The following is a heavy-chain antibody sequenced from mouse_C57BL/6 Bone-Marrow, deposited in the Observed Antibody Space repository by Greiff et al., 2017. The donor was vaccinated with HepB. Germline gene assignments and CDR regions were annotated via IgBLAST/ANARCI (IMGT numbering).Heavy chain of an antibody. J-gene: IGHJ1*03. D-gene: IGHD1-1*01. Sequence: VKLMESGPGILQSSQTLSLTCSFSGFSLSTSGMGVSWIRQPSGKGLEWLAHIYWDDDKRYNPSLKSRLTISKDTSRNQVFLKITSVDTADTATYYCARSYYYGSTHWYFDVWGTGTTVTVSS. V-gene: IGHV8-12*01. CDR2: IYWDDDK. CDR3: ARSYYYGSTHWYFDV. CDR1: GFSLSTSGMG.